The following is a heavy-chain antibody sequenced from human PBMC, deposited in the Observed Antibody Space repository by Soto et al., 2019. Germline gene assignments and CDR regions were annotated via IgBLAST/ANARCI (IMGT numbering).Heavy chain of an antibody. CDR2: IIPILGIA. J-gene: IGHJ6*03. Sequence: GASVKVSCKASGGTFSSYTISWVRQAPGQGLEWMGRIIPILGIANYAQKFQGRVTITADKSTSTAYMELSSLRSEDTAVYYCARESRYSSSWYPGAFSGPYYMDVWGKGTTVTVSS. D-gene: IGHD6-13*01. CDR3: ARESRYSSSWYPGAFSGPYYMDV. V-gene: IGHV1-69*04. CDR1: GGTFSSYT.